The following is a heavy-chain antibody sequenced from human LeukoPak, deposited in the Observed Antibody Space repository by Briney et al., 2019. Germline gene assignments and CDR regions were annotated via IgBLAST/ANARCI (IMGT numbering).Heavy chain of an antibody. V-gene: IGHV4-59*01. CDR3: ATHPPGREMAVLGDYFDY. D-gene: IGHD5-24*01. Sequence: PSETLSLTCTVSGGSISSYYWSWIRQPPGKGLEWIGYIYYSGSTNYNPSLKSRVTISVDTSKNQFSLKLSSVTAADTAVYYCATHPPGREMAVLGDYFDYWGQGTLVTVSS. CDR2: IYYSGST. J-gene: IGHJ4*02. CDR1: GGSISSYY.